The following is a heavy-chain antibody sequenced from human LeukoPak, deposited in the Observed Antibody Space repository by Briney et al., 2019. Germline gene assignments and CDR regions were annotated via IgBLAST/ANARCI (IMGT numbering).Heavy chain of an antibody. J-gene: IGHJ4*02. CDR3: ASKKWELLDD. Sequence: SQTLSLTCTVSGGSISSGDYYWSWIRQPPGKGLEWIGEINHSGSTNYDPSLKSRVTISVDTSKNQFSLKLSSVTAADTAVYYCASKKWELLDDWGQGTLVTVSS. CDR2: INHSGST. CDR1: GGSISSGDYY. V-gene: IGHV4-30-4*01. D-gene: IGHD1-26*01.